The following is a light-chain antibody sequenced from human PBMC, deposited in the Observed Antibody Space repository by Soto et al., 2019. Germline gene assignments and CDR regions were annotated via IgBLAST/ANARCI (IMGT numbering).Light chain of an antibody. V-gene: IGLV1-44*01. Sequence: QSVVTQPPSASGTPGQRVTISCSGSSSNIGSNSVNWYQQLPGTPPKLLIYSNNQRPSGVPDRFSGSKSGTSASLAISGLQSEDEADYYCAAWDDSLNGLVFAGGTKLTVL. CDR2: SNN. CDR3: AAWDDSLNGLV. J-gene: IGLJ2*01. CDR1: SSNIGSNS.